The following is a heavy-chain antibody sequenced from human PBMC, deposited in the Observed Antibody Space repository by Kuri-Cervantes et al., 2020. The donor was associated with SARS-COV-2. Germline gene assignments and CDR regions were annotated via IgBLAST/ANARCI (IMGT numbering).Heavy chain of an antibody. CDR3: AKSSGIFMIYATRAAFDH. CDR2: ISYEGSNK. Sequence: GESLKISCVPSQFTFSSYNMHWVRQAPGKGLEWVASISYEGSNKHYADSVKDRFTISRDYSRDTLYLQMNSLRAEDTAVYYCAKSSGIFMIYATRAAFDHWGQGTLVTVSS. V-gene: IGHV3-30*18. CDR1: QFTFSSYN. J-gene: IGHJ4*02. D-gene: IGHD2-8*01.